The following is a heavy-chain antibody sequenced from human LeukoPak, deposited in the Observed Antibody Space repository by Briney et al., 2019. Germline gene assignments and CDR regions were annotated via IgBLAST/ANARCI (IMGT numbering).Heavy chain of an antibody. CDR2: ISNDGSNK. D-gene: IGHD3-22*01. Sequence: GGSLRLSCAASGFTFSSHAMHWVRQAPGKGLEWVAVISNDGSNKYYAGSVKGRFTISRDNSKNTLYLQMNSLRAEDTAVYHCARGRETVVVITYYFDYWGQGSLVTVSS. CDR3: ARGRETVVVITYYFDY. V-gene: IGHV3-30-3*01. J-gene: IGHJ4*02. CDR1: GFTFSSHA.